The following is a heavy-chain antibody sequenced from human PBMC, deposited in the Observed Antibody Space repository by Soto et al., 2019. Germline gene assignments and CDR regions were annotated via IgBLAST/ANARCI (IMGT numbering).Heavy chain of an antibody. V-gene: IGHV4-30-2*02. Sequence: PSETLSLTCAVSGGSISSGGYSWSWIRQPPGKGLEWIGYIYHSGSTYYNPSLKSRVTISVDTSKNQFSLKVRSVTAADTAVYYCARRYGVNFWYWGQGTVGIVSS. D-gene: IGHD2-8*01. CDR2: IYHSGST. CDR3: ARRYGVNFWY. J-gene: IGHJ4*02. CDR1: GGSISSGGYS.